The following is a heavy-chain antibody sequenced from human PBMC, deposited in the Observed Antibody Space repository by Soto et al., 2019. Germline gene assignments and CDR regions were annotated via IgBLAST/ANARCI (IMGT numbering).Heavy chain of an antibody. CDR2: ISYDGSSK. D-gene: IGHD1-26*01. Sequence: QVQLVESGGGVVQPGRSLRLSCAASGFTFSNYGMYWVRQAPGKGLEWVAFISYDGSSKFYADPMKGRHTISRDNSKNTLYLQMNRLRAEDTAVYCCVKGIGNYWGIDYWGQGTLVTVSS. CDR3: VKGIGNYWGIDY. J-gene: IGHJ4*02. V-gene: IGHV3-30*18. CDR1: GFTFSNYG.